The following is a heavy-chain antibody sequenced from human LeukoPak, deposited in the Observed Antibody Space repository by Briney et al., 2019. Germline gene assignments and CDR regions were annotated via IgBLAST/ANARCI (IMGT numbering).Heavy chain of an antibody. D-gene: IGHD3-10*01. CDR1: GYTFTGYY. V-gene: IGHV1-2*02. CDR2: INPNSGGT. Sequence: ASVKASCKASGYTFTGYYMHWVRQAPGQGLGWMGWINPNSGGTNYAQKFQGRVTMTRDTSISTAYMELSRLRSDDTAVYYCARDVYGSGSYYNVEGYWGQGTLVTVSS. CDR3: ARDVYGSGSYYNVEGY. J-gene: IGHJ4*02.